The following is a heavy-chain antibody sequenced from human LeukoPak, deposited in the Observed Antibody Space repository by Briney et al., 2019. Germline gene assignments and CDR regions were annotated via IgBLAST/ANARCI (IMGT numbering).Heavy chain of an antibody. CDR2: IIPIFGTA. V-gene: IGHV1-69*13. J-gene: IGHJ4*02. D-gene: IGHD2-15*01. CDR3: ARQVCSGGSCYPGPL. CDR1: GGTFSSYA. Sequence: ASVKVSCKASGGTFSSYAISWVRQAPGQGLEWMGGIIPIFGTANYAQKFQGRVTITADESTSTAYMELSSLRSEDTAVYYCARQVCSGGSCYPGPLWGQGTLVTVSS.